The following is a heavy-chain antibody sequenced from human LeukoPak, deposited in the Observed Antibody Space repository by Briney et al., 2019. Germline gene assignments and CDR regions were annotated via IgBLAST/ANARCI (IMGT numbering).Heavy chain of an antibody. V-gene: IGHV3-74*01. Sequence: GGSLRLSCAASGFTFSNYWMQWVRQAPGKGLVWVSRINTDGSSTTYADSVKGRFTISRDNAKNTLYLQMNSLRAEDTAVYYCARENSRGRFDYWGQGTLVTVSS. CDR2: INTDGSST. D-gene: IGHD6-19*01. J-gene: IGHJ4*02. CDR3: ARENSRGRFDY. CDR1: GFTFSNYW.